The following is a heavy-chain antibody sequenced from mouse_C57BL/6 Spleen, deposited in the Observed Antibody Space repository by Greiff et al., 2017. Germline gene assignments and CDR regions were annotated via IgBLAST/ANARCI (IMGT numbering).Heavy chain of an antibody. CDR3: TTGGSSLYYYAMGY. CDR2: IDPENGDT. Sequence: VQLQQSGAELVRPGASVKLSCTASGFNIKDDYMHWVKQRPEQGLEWIGWIDPENGDTEYASKFQGKATITADTSSNTAYLQLSSLTSEDTAVYYCTTGGSSLYYYAMGYWGQGTSVTVSS. V-gene: IGHV14-4*01. J-gene: IGHJ4*01. D-gene: IGHD1-1*01. CDR1: GFNIKDDY.